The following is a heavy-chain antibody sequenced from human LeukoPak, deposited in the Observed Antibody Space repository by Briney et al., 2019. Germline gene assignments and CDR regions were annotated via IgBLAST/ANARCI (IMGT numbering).Heavy chain of an antibody. CDR3: ARASYRYTRGHGFDY. D-gene: IGHD3-16*02. CDR2: IYYSGST. CDR1: GGSISSSSYY. V-gene: IGHV4-39*07. Sequence: PSETLSLTCTVSGGSISSSSYYWGWIRQPPGKGLEWIGSIYYSGSTNYNPSLKSRVTISVDTSKNQFSLKLSSVTAADTAVYYCARASYRYTRGHGFDYWGQGTLVTVSS. J-gene: IGHJ4*02.